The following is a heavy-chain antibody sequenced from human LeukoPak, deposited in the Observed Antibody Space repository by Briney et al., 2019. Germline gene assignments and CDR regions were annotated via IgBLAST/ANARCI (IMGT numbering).Heavy chain of an antibody. CDR2: ISYDGSNK. J-gene: IGHJ4*02. D-gene: IGHD4-17*01. CDR3: AREVGGDYVFDY. Sequence: GGSLRLSCAASGFTFSSYTMHWVRQAPGKGLEWVAVISYDGSNKYYAGSVKGRFTISRDNSKNTLFLQMNSLTTEDTAVYYCAREVGGDYVFDYWGQGTLVTVSS. CDR1: GFTFSSYT. V-gene: IGHV3-30-3*01.